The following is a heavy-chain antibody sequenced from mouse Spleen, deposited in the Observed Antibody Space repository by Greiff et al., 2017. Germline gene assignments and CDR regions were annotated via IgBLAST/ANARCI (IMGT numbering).Heavy chain of an antibody. CDR2: ISSGSSTI. D-gene: IGHD2-1*01. CDR1: GFTFSDYG. V-gene: IGHV5-17*01. CDR3: ARPGNYDWYAMDY. Sequence: DVQLVESGGGLVKPGGSLKLSCAASGFTFSDYGMHWVRQAPEKGLEWVAYISSGSSTIYYADTVKGRFTISRDNAKNTLFLQMTSLRSEDTAMYYCARPGNYDWYAMDYWGQGTSVTVSS. J-gene: IGHJ4*01.